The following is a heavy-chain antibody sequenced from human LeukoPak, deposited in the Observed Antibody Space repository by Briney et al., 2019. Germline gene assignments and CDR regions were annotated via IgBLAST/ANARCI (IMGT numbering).Heavy chain of an antibody. CDR3: ARDPGYNDRSGYYHMYYFDN. V-gene: IGHV1-69*13. CDR1: GGTFSSYA. Sequence: ASVKVSRKASGGTFSSYAISWVRQAPGQGLEWMGGIIPIFGTANYAQKFQGRLTITADESTSTAYMELSSLRSEDTAVYYCARDPGYNDRSGYYHMYYFDNWGQGTLVTVSS. J-gene: IGHJ4*02. D-gene: IGHD3-22*01. CDR2: IIPIFGTA.